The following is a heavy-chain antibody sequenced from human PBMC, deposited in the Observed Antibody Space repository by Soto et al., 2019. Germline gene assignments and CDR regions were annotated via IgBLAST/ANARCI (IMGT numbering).Heavy chain of an antibody. CDR1: GVSISSGGYY. J-gene: IGHJ4*02. CDR2: IYYSGST. CDR3: ARVSVGYNSPNDY. D-gene: IGHD1-1*01. V-gene: IGHV4-31*03. Sequence: QVQLQESGPGLVKPSQTLSLTCTVSGVSISSGGYYWSWIRQHPGKGLEWIGYIYYSGSTYDNPSLKSRVTISVDTSKNQFSLKLSSVTAADTAVYYCARVSVGYNSPNDYWGQGTLVTVSS.